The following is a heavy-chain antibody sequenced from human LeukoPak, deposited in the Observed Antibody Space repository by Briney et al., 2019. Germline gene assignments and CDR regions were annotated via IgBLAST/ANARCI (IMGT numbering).Heavy chain of an antibody. CDR1: GFTVSSNY. V-gene: IGHV3-23*01. CDR2: ISTSGAST. J-gene: IGHJ4*02. CDR3: AKTGGSGRNNFDY. Sequence: TGGSLRLSCAASGFTVSSNYMSWVRQAPGKGLEWVSAISTSGASTYYADSVKGRFTISRDNSKNTLYLQMNSLRAEDTAVYYCAKTGGSGRNNFDYWGQGTLVTVSS. D-gene: IGHD3-10*01.